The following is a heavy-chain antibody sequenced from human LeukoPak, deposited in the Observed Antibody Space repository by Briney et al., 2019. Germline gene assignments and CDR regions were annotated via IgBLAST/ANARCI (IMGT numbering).Heavy chain of an antibody. Sequence: GSSVKVSCKASGGTFSSYAISWVRQAPGQGLEWMGRIIPILGIANYAQKFQGRVTITADKSTSTAYMELSSLRSEDTAVYYCAGAYDFWGEDYWGQGTLVTVSS. CDR2: IIPILGIA. CDR1: GGTFSSYA. D-gene: IGHD3-3*01. CDR3: AGAYDFWGEDY. V-gene: IGHV1-69*04. J-gene: IGHJ4*02.